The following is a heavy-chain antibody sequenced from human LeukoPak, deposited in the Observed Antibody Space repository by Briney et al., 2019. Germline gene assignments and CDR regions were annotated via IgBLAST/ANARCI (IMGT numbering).Heavy chain of an antibody. J-gene: IGHJ4*02. V-gene: IGHV4-59*01. CDR2: IYHNGIT. D-gene: IGHD3/OR15-3a*01. CDR1: GDSISSFY. Sequence: PSETLSLTCTVSGDSISSFYWSWIRQPPGKGLEWIGYIYHNGITNYYPFLKSRVTISIDTSKTQFSLKLSSVTAADTAVYYCARMSRFSWTPYYFDYWSQGTLVIVSS. CDR3: ARMSRFSWTPYYFDY.